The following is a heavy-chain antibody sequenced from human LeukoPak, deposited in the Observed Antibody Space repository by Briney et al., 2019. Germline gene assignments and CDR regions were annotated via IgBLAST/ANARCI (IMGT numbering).Heavy chain of an antibody. D-gene: IGHD3-3*01. CDR3: AKVLSPNITIFGVVIISDAFDI. CDR1: GFTFSSYG. Sequence: GGSLRLSCAASGFTFSSYGMHWVRQAPGKGLEWVAVISYDGSNKYYADSVKGRFTISRDNSKNTLYLQMNSLRAEDTAVYYCAKVLSPNITIFGVVIISDAFDIWGQGTMVTVSS. J-gene: IGHJ3*02. V-gene: IGHV3-30*18. CDR2: ISYDGSNK.